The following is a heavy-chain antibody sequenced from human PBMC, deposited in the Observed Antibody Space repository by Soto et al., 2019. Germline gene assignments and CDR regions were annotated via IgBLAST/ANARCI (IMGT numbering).Heavy chain of an antibody. V-gene: IGHV1-69*14. CDR1: GCNFRGDA. D-gene: IGHD1-26*01. J-gene: IGHJ6*02. Sequence: QVQLVQYGAEVKKPGSSGKGSCMSSGCNFRGDAITWMRHAPGQGLQWMEGLIPIFGTADYAQKFQGRVTITADKATSTAYMELSTLRSEETAVYSCASPGGSSAEGRYEYGMDVWGQGTTVTVSS. CDR2: LIPIFGTA. CDR3: ASPGGSSAEGRYEYGMDV.